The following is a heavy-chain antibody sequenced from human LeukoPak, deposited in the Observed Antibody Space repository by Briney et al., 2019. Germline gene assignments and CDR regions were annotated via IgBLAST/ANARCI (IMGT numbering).Heavy chain of an antibody. CDR1: GYSFTTYW. V-gene: IGHV5-10-1*01. CDR2: IDPSDSDT. Sequence: GESLKISCKGSGYSFTTYWITWVRPVPGKGLEWMGRIDPSDSDTNYNPSFRGRVTLSVDKSINTAYLQWSSLKASDSAIYYCARYLHYLVDFNSWGQGTLVTVSS. D-gene: IGHD2-15*01. J-gene: IGHJ4*02. CDR3: ARYLHYLVDFNS.